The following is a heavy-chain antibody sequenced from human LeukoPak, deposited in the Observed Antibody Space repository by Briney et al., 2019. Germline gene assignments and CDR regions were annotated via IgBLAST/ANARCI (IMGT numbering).Heavy chain of an antibody. V-gene: IGHV4-59*01. CDR1: GGSISSYY. J-gene: IGHJ5*02. D-gene: IGHD6-13*01. Sequence: SETLSLTCTVSGGSISSYYWSWIRQPPGKGLEWIGYIYYSGSTNYNPSLKSRVTISVDTSKNQFSLKLSSVTAADTAVYYCARVAAGIKGWFDPRGQGTLVTVSS. CDR3: ARVAAGIKGWFDP. CDR2: IYYSGST.